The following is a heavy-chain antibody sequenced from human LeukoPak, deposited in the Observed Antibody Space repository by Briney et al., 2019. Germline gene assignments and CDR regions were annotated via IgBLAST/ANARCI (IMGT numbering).Heavy chain of an antibody. CDR3: AKDPIPGRIAAAGTGWFDY. V-gene: IGHV3-30*18. D-gene: IGHD6-13*01. CDR1: GFTFSSYG. J-gene: IGHJ5*01. CDR2: ISFDGSNK. Sequence: GRSLRLSCAASGFTFSSYGMHWLRQAPGKGLEWVAVISFDGSNKYCSDSVKGRFTISRDDSKNTLYLQMNSLRAEDTAVYYCAKDPIPGRIAAAGTGWFDYWGQGTLVTVSS.